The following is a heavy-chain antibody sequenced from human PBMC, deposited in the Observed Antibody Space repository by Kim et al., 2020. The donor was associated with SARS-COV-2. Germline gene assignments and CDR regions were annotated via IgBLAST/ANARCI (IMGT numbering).Heavy chain of an antibody. CDR1: GFTFSSYA. D-gene: IGHD5-18*01. CDR2: ISYGGSSK. CDR3: ARDREGGYSYLFDY. V-gene: IGHV3-30*04. Sequence: GGSLRLSCAASGFTFSSYAMRWVRQAPGKGLEWVSVISYGGSSKYYADSMKDRLTISRDNSKNTLSLQMNSLRAEDTAVYYCARDREGGYSYLFDYWGQGSPAT. J-gene: IGHJ4*02.